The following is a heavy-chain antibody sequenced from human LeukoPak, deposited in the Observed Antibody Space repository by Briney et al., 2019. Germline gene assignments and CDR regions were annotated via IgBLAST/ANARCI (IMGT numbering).Heavy chain of an antibody. V-gene: IGHV3-23*01. Sequence: PGGSLRLSCVASGFTFSNYAMSWVRQAPGKGLEWVSAISGSGSLTYYADSVKGRFTISRDNSKNTLYLQMNSLRAEDTAVYYCARLNYDFWRGVWEGYYMDVWGKGTTVTVSS. CDR2: ISGSGSLT. CDR1: GFTFSNYA. CDR3: ARLNYDFWRGVWEGYYMDV. J-gene: IGHJ6*03. D-gene: IGHD3-3*01.